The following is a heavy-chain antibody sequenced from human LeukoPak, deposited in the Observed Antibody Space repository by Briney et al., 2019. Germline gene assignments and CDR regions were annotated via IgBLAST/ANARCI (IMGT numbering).Heavy chain of an antibody. CDR2: ISNSGSTM. J-gene: IGHJ4*02. V-gene: IGHV3-48*03. CDR1: GFTFSSYE. Sequence: GGSLRLSCAASGFTFSSYEMNWVRQAPGKGLEWVSYISNSGSTMYYADSVKGRFTISRDNAKNSLYLQMNSLRAEDTAVYYCARGWRHRDYGSGSLDYWGQGALVTVSS. D-gene: IGHD3-10*01. CDR3: ARGWRHRDYGSGSLDY.